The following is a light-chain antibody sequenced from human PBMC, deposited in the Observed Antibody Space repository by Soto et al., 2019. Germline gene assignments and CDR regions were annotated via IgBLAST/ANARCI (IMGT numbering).Light chain of an antibody. J-gene: IGLJ1*01. CDR2: EVS. CDR3: GSYTSSSNYV. CDR1: IHYDF. V-gene: IGLV2-14*01. Sequence: QSALTQPASVSGSPGQSITISCTGYIHYDFVSWYQQHPGKAPKLVIYEVSNRPSGTSDRFSGSKSGHTASLTISGLQTEDEADYYCGSYTSSSNYVFGTGTKLTVL.